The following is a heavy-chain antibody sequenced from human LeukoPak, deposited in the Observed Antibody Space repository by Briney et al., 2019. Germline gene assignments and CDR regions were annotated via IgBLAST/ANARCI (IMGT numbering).Heavy chain of an antibody. CDR3: ARDWYCSSTSCPLDY. Sequence: GGSLRLSCAASGFTFSSYSINWVRQAPGKGLEWVSSISSSSYIYYADSVKGRFTISRDNAKNSLYLQMSSLRAEDTAVYYCARDWYCSSTSCPLDYWGQGTLVTVSS. J-gene: IGHJ4*02. D-gene: IGHD2-2*01. V-gene: IGHV3-21*01. CDR2: ISSSSYI. CDR1: GFTFSSYS.